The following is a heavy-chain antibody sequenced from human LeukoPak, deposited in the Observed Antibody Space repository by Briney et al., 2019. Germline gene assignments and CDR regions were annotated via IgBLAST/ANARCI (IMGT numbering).Heavy chain of an antibody. CDR2: IYYSGNT. Sequence: SETLSLTCTVSGGSISNYYWSWIRQPPGKGLEWIGYIYYSGNTNYNPSLKIRVTISVDTSKTQFSLTLNSVTAAVTAVYYCARVRYCSTNRCYDREFDNWGQGTLVNVSS. CDR1: GGSISNYY. J-gene: IGHJ4*02. D-gene: IGHD2-2*01. V-gene: IGHV4-59*01. CDR3: ARVRYCSTNRCYDREFDN.